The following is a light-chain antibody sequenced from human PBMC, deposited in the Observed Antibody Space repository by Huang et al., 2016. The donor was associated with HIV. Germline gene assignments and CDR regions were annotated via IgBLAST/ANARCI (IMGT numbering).Light chain of an antibody. CDR1: QSISSY. CDR2: AAS. CDR3: QQSYSTLRYT. Sequence: DIQMTQSPSSLSASVGDRVTITCRASQSISSYLNWYQQKPGKAPKLLIDAASSLQSGVPSRFSGSGSGTDFTLTISSLQPEDFVTYYCQQSYSTLRYTFGQGTKLEIK. V-gene: IGKV1-39*01. J-gene: IGKJ2*01.